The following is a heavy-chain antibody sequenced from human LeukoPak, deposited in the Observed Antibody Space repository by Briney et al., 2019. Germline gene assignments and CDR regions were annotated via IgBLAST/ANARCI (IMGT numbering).Heavy chain of an antibody. J-gene: IGHJ4*02. CDR3: ARATVTTKARIDY. Sequence: ASVKVSGKASGYTFTSYGISWVRQAPGQGLEWMGWISAYNGNTNYAQKLQGRVTMTRDTSTSTVYMELSSLRSEDTAVYYCARATVTTKARIDYWGQGTLVTVSS. D-gene: IGHD4-17*01. V-gene: IGHV1-18*01. CDR2: ISAYNGNT. CDR1: GYTFTSYG.